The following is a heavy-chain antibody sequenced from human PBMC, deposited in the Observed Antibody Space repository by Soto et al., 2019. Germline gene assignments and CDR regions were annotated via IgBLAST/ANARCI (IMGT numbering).Heavy chain of an antibody. CDR3: ARQTALGGSFS. CDR2: IDPSDSYT. D-gene: IGHD2-15*01. V-gene: IGHV5-10-1*01. J-gene: IGHJ5*02. Sequence: GESLKISCKGSGYSFTPYWITWVRQMPGKGLEWMGRIDPSDSYTNYSPSFQGHVTMSADKSITTAYLQWSSLKASDTAMYYCARQTALGGSFSWGQGTLVTVSS. CDR1: GYSFTPYW.